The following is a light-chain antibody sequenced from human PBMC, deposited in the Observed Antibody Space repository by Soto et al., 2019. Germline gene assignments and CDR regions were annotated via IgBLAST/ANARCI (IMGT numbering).Light chain of an antibody. CDR2: GNS. CDR3: QSYDSSLSGWV. J-gene: IGLJ3*02. Sequence: QSVLTQPPSVSGAPGQRVTISCTRSSSNIGAGYDVHWYQQLPGTAPKLLIYGNSNRPSGVPDRFSGSKSGTSASLAITGLLPEDEADYYCQSYDSSLSGWVFGGGTKLTVL. CDR1: SSNIGAGYD. V-gene: IGLV1-40*01.